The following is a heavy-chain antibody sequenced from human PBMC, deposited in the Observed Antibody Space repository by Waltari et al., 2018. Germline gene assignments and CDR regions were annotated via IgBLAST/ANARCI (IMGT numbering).Heavy chain of an antibody. V-gene: IGHV3-23*03. J-gene: IGHJ4*02. CDR1: GFTFSSSA. CDR2: IYSGGST. D-gene: IGHD4-4*01. CDR3: AKVTGTFDYFDY. Sequence: EVQLLESGGGLVQPGGSLRLSCAASGFTFSSSAMSWVRQAPGKGLEWVSVIYSGGSTYYADSVKGRFTISRDNSKNTLYLQMNSLRAEDTAVYYCAKVTGTFDYFDYWGQGTLVTVSS.